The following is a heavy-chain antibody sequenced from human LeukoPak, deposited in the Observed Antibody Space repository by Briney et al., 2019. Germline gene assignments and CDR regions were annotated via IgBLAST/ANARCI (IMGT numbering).Heavy chain of an antibody. V-gene: IGHV4-59*01. Sequence: PSETLSLTCTVSGGSISSYYWSWIRQPPGKGLEWIGYIYYSGSTNYNPSLKSRVTISVDTSKNQFSPKLSSVTAADTAVYYCARAMGGLVPFDYWGQGTLVTVSS. CDR3: ARAMGGLVPFDY. CDR1: GGSISSYY. J-gene: IGHJ4*02. D-gene: IGHD6-19*01. CDR2: IYYSGST.